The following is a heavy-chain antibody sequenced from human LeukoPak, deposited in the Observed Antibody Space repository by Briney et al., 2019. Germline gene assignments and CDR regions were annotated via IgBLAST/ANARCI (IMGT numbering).Heavy chain of an antibody. V-gene: IGHV4-34*01. D-gene: IGHD3-22*01. CDR1: GGSFSGYY. CDR3: ARDPGSGYYPDY. CDR2: INHSGGT. J-gene: IGHJ4*02. Sequence: SETLSLTCAVYGGSFSGYYWSWIRQPPGKGLEWIGEINHSGGTNYNPSLKSRVTISVDTSKNQFSLKLSSVTAADTAVYYCARDPGSGYYPDYWGQGTLVTVSS.